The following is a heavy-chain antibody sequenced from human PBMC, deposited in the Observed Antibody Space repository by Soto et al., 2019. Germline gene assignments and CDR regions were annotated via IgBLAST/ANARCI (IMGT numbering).Heavy chain of an antibody. J-gene: IGHJ4*02. CDR2: IYDGGTT. Sequence: TLSLTRTFSGGSISRAAYCWSWIRQSPDKGLEWIGHIYDGGTTYSSPSLKGRVTISADTSETQFSLKLSSVSAADTAVYYCARGPSGDKIDYWGQGIQVTSPQ. D-gene: IGHD7-27*01. CDR1: GGSISRAAYC. V-gene: IGHV4-30-4*01. CDR3: ARGPSGDKIDY.